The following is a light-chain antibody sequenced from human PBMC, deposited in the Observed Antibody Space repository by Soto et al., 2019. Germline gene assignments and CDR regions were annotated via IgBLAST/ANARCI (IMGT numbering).Light chain of an antibody. CDR1: SSDVGGYNF. V-gene: IGLV2-14*03. CDR3: TSYTSSITYV. CDR2: DVT. J-gene: IGLJ1*01. Sequence: QSVLTQPASVSGSPGQSNTISCTGTSSDVGGYNFVSWYQHHPGKAPKLIIYDVTNRPSGIFNRFSGSKSGNTASLTISGLQAEDEADYYCTSYTSSITYVFGTGTKVTVL.